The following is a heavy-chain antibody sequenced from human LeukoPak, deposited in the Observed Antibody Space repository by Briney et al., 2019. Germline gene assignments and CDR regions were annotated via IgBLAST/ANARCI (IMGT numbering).Heavy chain of an antibody. J-gene: IGHJ4*02. V-gene: IGHV5-51*01. D-gene: IGHD5-12*01. Sequence: GESLKISCKGSGFTFTTYWIGWVRQMPGKGLEWLGIIYPGDSDTRYSPSFQGQVTISADKSMNTAYLQWSSLKASDTAIYYCARGRGYSYNYYYFDYWGQGALVTVSS. CDR2: IYPGDSDT. CDR3: ARGRGYSYNYYYFDY. CDR1: GFTFTTYW.